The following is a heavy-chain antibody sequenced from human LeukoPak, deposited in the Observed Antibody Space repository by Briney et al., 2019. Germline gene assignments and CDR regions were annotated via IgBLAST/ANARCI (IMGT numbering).Heavy chain of an antibody. CDR2: IYTSGST. Sequence: SETLSLTCTVSGGSISSYYWSWIRQPAGKGLEWIGRIYTSGSTNYNPSLKSRVTMSVDTSKNQFSLKLSSVTAADTAVYYCARDAETDNYYDSSGSFDYWGQGTLVTVSS. J-gene: IGHJ4*02. CDR3: ARDAETDNYYDSSGSFDY. D-gene: IGHD3-22*01. CDR1: GGSISSYY. V-gene: IGHV4-4*07.